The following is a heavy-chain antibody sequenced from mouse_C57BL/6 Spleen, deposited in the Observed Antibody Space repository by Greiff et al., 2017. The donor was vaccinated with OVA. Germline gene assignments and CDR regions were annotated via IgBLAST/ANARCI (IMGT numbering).Heavy chain of an antibody. J-gene: IGHJ2*01. Sequence: VKLQQPGAELVKPGASVKLSCKASGYTFTSYWMHWVKQRPGQGLEWIGMIHPNSGSTNYNEKFKSKATLTVDKSSSTAYMQLSSLTSEDSAVYYCARPSIYYYGSSYDYWGQGTTLTVSS. D-gene: IGHD1-1*01. CDR2: IHPNSGST. CDR1: GYTFTSYW. CDR3: ARPSIYYYGSSYDY. V-gene: IGHV1-64*01.